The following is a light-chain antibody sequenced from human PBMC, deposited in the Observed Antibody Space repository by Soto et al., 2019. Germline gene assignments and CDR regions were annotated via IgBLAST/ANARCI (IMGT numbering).Light chain of an antibody. J-gene: IGKJ1*01. CDR3: QQYYSYPRT. V-gene: IGKV4-1*01. CDR1: QSVFSY. CDR2: WTS. Sequence: DIVMTQSPDSLAVSLGERATINCKSSQSVFSYLAWYQQKPGQPPKLLIYWTSTRESGVPGRFSGSGSGTDFTLTISSLQAEDVAVYYCQQYYSYPRTFGQGTRVEI.